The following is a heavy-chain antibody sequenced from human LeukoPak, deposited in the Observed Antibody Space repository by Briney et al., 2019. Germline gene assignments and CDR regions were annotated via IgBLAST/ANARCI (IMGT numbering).Heavy chain of an antibody. CDR3: ARRYYDILTGYYLFDY. CDR2: IYPGDSDT. J-gene: IGHJ4*02. CDR1: GYSFTSYW. V-gene: IGHV5-51*01. Sequence: GESLKISCKGSGYSFTSYWIGWVRQMPGKGLEWMGIIYPGDSDTSYSPSFQGQVTISADKSISTAYLQWSSLKASDTAMYYCARRYYDILTGYYLFDYWGQGTLVTVSS. D-gene: IGHD3-9*01.